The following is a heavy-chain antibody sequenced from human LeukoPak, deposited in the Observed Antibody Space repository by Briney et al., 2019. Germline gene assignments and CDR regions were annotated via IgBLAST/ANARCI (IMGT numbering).Heavy chain of an antibody. Sequence: GGSLTLSCAASGFTLSSYAMSWVRQAPGKGLEWVSGISGSGGSTNHADSVKGRFTISRDNSKNTLYLQMNSLRVEDTAVYYCAKEIVVAITAYYFDYWGQGTLVTVSS. CDR2: ISGSGGST. D-gene: IGHD3-22*01. CDR1: GFTLSSYA. V-gene: IGHV3-23*01. J-gene: IGHJ4*02. CDR3: AKEIVVAITAYYFDY.